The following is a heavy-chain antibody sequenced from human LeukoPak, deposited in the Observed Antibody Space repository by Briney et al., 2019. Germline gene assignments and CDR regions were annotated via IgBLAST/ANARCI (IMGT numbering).Heavy chain of an antibody. V-gene: IGHV3-72*01. Sequence: GGSLRLSCAASGFIVSTKYMNWVRQAPGKGLEWVGRTRNKANSYTTEYAASVKGRFTISRDDSENSLQMNSLKTEDTAVYYCATLESGAFHIWGQGTMVTVSS. CDR3: ATLESGAFHI. J-gene: IGHJ3*02. CDR2: TRNKANSYTT. CDR1: GFIVSTKY. D-gene: IGHD3-3*01.